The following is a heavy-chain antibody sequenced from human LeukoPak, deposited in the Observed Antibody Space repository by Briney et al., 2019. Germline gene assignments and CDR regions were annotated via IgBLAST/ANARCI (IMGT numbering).Heavy chain of an antibody. CDR1: GGTIRSYY. D-gene: IGHD1-14*01. Sequence: PSETLSLTCNVSGGTIRSYYWSWIRQTPGKELEWIGYIYYTGSTNYNPSLNSRVTMSVDTSKNQFSLKLSSVTAPDTPVYYCARQGTSRVPHYFDYWGQGTLVTVSS. V-gene: IGHV4-59*08. CDR2: IYYTGST. J-gene: IGHJ4*02. CDR3: ARQGTSRVPHYFDY.